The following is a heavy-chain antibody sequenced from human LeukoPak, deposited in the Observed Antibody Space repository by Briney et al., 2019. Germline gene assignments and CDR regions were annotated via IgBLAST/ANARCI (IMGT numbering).Heavy chain of an antibody. CDR3: ARDHGDPYYFDY. V-gene: IGHV3-33*01. J-gene: IGHJ4*02. CDR1: GFTFSSYG. CDR2: IWYDGSNK. Sequence: GRSLRLSCAASGFTFSSYGMHWVRQAPGKGLEWVAVIWYDGSNKYYVDSVKGRFTISRDDSKNTLYLQMNSLRAEDTAVYYCARDHGDPYYFDYWGQGTLVTVSS. D-gene: IGHD4-17*01.